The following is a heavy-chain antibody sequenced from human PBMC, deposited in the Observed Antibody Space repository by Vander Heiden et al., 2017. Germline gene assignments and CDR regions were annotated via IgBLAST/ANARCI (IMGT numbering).Heavy chain of an antibody. J-gene: IGHJ3*02. V-gene: IGHV3-74*01. CDR2: INTDGGNT. Sequence: EAQLVESGGGSVQPGGSLRLSCAVSGFTFRHYWMHWVRPPPGKGLVSVSRINTDGGNTIYADSVEGRFTISRDNAKNTLYLQMNSLRAEDTAAYYCARGVNHAFDIWGQGTVVTVSS. CDR1: GFTFRHYW. CDR3: ARGVNHAFDI.